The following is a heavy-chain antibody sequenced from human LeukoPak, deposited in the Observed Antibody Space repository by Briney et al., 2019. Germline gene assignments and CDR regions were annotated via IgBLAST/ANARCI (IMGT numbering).Heavy chain of an antibody. CDR1: GFTFSAYN. CDR3: ARFAAGGSYYYYMDV. J-gene: IGHJ6*03. V-gene: IGHV3-21*01. Sequence: GGSLRLSCAASGFTFSAYNMNWVRQAPGKGLEWVSSIHITSDWVYYADSVKGRFTISRDNAKNSLYLQMNSLRADDTAVYYCARFAAGGSYYYYMDVWGKGTTVTVSS. CDR2: IHITSDWV. D-gene: IGHD6-25*01.